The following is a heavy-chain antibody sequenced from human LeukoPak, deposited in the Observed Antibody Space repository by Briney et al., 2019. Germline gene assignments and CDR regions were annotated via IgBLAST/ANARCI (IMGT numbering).Heavy chain of an antibody. CDR3: AKCACHMVRGVADY. Sequence: GRSLRLSCAASGFTFSSYGMHWVRQAPGKGLEWVAVISYDGSNKYYADSVKGRFTISRDNSKNTLYLQMNSLRAEDTAVYYCAKCACHMVRGVADYWGQGTLVTVSS. J-gene: IGHJ4*02. V-gene: IGHV3-30*18. D-gene: IGHD3-10*01. CDR2: ISYDGSNK. CDR1: GFTFSSYG.